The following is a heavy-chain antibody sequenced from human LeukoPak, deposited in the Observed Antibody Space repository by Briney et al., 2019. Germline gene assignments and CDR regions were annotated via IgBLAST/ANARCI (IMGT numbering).Heavy chain of an antibody. CDR3: ARDRSHDYGDYVYYYGMDV. Sequence: ASVKVSCKASGYTFTSYYMHWVRQAPGQGLEWLGIINPSGGSTSYAQKFQGRVTMTRDTSTSTVYMELSSLRSEDTAVYYCARDRSHDYGDYVYYYGMDVWGQGTTVTVSS. CDR1: GYTFTSYY. D-gene: IGHD4-17*01. V-gene: IGHV1-46*01. J-gene: IGHJ6*02. CDR2: INPSGGST.